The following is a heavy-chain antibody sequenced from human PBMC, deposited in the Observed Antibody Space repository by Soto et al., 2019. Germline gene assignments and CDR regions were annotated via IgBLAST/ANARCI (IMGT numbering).Heavy chain of an antibody. J-gene: IGHJ4*02. CDR2: MYYSGSA. Sequence: SETLSLTCTVSGDSISSGGYYWSWIRQHPGKGLEWIGYMYYSGSAYHNTSLKSRVTISVDTSKNQFSLKLSSVTAADTAVYYCARSSMVRGATPSYYFDYWGQGTLVTVSS. V-gene: IGHV4-31*03. CDR3: ARSSMVRGATPSYYFDY. D-gene: IGHD3-10*01. CDR1: GDSISSGGYY.